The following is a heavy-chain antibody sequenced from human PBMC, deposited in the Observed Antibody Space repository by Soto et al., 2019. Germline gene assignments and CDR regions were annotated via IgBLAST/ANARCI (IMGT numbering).Heavy chain of an antibody. CDR3: ARGALHSSSWYGEYFQH. J-gene: IGHJ1*01. Sequence: QVQLVQSGAEVKKPGSSVKVSCKASGGTFSSYAISWVRQAPGQGLEWMGGIIPIFGTANYAQKFQGRVTITADESTSTAYMELSSLRSEDTAVYYCARGALHSSSWYGEYFQHWGHGTLVTVSS. CDR1: GGTFSSYA. V-gene: IGHV1-69*12. CDR2: IIPIFGTA. D-gene: IGHD6-13*01.